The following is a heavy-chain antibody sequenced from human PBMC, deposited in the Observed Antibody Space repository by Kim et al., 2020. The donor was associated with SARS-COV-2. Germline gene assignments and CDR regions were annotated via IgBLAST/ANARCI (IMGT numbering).Heavy chain of an antibody. CDR3: AKGPILGTAMCFDY. CDR2: ISYDGSNK. V-gene: IGHV3-30*18. J-gene: IGHJ4*02. CDR1: GFTFSSYG. D-gene: IGHD2-21*02. Sequence: GGSLRLSCAASGFTFSSYGMHWVRQAPGKGLEWVAVISYDGSNKYYADSVKGRFTISRDNSKNTLYLQMNSLRAEDTAVYYCAKGPILGTAMCFDYWGQGTLVTVSS.